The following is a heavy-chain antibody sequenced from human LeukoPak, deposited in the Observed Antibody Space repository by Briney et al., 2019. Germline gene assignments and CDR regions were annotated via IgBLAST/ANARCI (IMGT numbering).Heavy chain of an antibody. CDR1: GFTLSNAW. CDR2: ISGSGGST. Sequence: GGSLRLSCAASGFTLSNAWMSWVRQAPGKGLEWVSAISGSGGSTYYADSVKGRFTISRDNSKNTLYLQMNSLRAEDTAVYYCAKSYYDSSGYYPFPFDYWGQGTLVTVSS. V-gene: IGHV3-23*01. CDR3: AKSYYDSSGYYPFPFDY. J-gene: IGHJ4*02. D-gene: IGHD3-22*01.